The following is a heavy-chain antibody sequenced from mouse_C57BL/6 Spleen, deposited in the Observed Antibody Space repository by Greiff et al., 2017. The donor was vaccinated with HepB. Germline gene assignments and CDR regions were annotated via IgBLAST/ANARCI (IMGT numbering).Heavy chain of an antibody. CDR2: ISNLAYSI. Sequence: EVQGVESGGGLVQPGGSLKLSCAASGFTFSDYGMAWVRQAPRKGPEWVAFISNLAYSIYYADTVTGRFTISRENAKNTLYLEMSSLRSEDTAMYYCARQGDSSGYFDYWGQGTTLTVSS. CDR3: ARQGDSSGYFDY. CDR1: GFTFSDYG. V-gene: IGHV5-15*01. J-gene: IGHJ2*01. D-gene: IGHD3-2*02.